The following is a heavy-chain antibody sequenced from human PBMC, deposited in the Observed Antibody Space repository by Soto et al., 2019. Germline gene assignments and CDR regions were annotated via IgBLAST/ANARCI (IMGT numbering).Heavy chain of an antibody. V-gene: IGHV4-4*07. CDR2: IYTSGST. J-gene: IGHJ4*02. Sequence: SETLSLTCIVSGGSISSYYWSWIRQPAGKGLEWIGRIYTSGSTNYNPSLKSRVTMSVDTSKNQFSLKLSSVTAADTAVYYCARVRRYSSSWTFDYWGQGTLVTVSS. CDR1: GGSISSYY. D-gene: IGHD6-13*01. CDR3: ARVRRYSSSWTFDY.